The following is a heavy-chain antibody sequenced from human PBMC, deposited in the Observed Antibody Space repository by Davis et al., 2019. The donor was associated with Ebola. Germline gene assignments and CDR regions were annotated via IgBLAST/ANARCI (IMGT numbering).Heavy chain of an antibody. J-gene: IGHJ3*01. CDR1: GYTFTNYW. CDR2: LYPPDSDT. Sequence: PGGSLRLSCKASGYTFTNYWIGWVRQRPGKGLEWMGVLYPPDSDTIYNPSFEGQVAISVDRSTSTAYLHWNSLRASDTAMYYCARQATFYYDEFPFDLWGQGTMVTVSS. CDR3: ARQATFYYDEFPFDL. D-gene: IGHD3-22*01. V-gene: IGHV5-51*01.